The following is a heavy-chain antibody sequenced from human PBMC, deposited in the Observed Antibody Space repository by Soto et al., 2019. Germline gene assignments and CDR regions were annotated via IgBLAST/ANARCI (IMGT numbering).Heavy chain of an antibody. D-gene: IGHD3-16*02. CDR3: ARDIYDYVWGGYRYHLGYYYYYGMDV. Sequence: GGSLRLSCAASGLTFSSYGMHWVRQAPGKGLEWVAVIWYDGSNKYYADSVKGRFTISRDNSKNTLYLQMNRLRAEDTAVYYCARDIYDYVWGGYRYHLGYYYYYGMDVWGQGTTVTVSS. V-gene: IGHV3-33*01. J-gene: IGHJ6*02. CDR1: GLTFSSYG. CDR2: IWYDGSNK.